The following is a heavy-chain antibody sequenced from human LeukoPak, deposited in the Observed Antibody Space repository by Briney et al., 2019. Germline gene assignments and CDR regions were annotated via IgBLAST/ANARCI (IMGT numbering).Heavy chain of an antibody. V-gene: IGHV3-23*01. D-gene: IGHD6-19*01. Sequence: GGSLRLSCAASGFTFSSYAMSWVRQAPGKGLEWVSAISGSGGSTYYADSVKGRFTISRDNSKNTLYLQMNSLRAGDTAVYYCAKGNSGWYWFYFDYWGQGTLVTVSS. CDR2: ISGSGGST. CDR1: GFTFSSYA. J-gene: IGHJ4*02. CDR3: AKGNSGWYWFYFDY.